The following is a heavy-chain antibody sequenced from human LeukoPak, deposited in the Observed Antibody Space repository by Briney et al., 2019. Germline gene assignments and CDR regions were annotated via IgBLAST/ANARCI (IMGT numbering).Heavy chain of an antibody. CDR1: GYSFTSYN. CDR3: ARVRDGYNDAYDI. V-gene: IGHV1-46*01. CDR2: IKPSGTDT. Sequence: ASVKVSCKTSGYSFTSYNLHWVRQAPGQRLEWMGIIKPSGTDTNYAQKFQGRVIMTTDTSTSTVCMELSSLKSEDTAVYYCARVRDGYNDAYDIWGQGTMVIVSS. J-gene: IGHJ3*02. D-gene: IGHD5-24*01.